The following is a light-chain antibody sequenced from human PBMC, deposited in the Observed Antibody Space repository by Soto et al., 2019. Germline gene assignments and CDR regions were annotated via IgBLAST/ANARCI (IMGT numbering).Light chain of an antibody. J-gene: IGKJ5*01. V-gene: IGKV3-15*01. CDR1: QGVSSN. Sequence: EIVMTQSPATLSVSPGERATLSCWASQGVSSNLAWYQQKPGQAPRLLIYGASTRAAGIPSRFSGSGSGTDFTLTISSLQSEDFAVYFCHQRYNWPRVTFGQGTQLEIK. CDR2: GAS. CDR3: HQRYNWPRVT.